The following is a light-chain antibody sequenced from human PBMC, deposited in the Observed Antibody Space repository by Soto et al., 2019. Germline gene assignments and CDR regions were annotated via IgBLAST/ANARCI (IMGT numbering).Light chain of an antibody. V-gene: IGLV1-40*01. CDR1: SSNIGAGYD. CDR3: QSYDSSLSGYV. Sequence: QSVLTQPPSVSGAPGQRVTISCTGSSSNIGAGYDVHWYQQLPGTAPKLLIYANNNRPSGVPDRFSGSKSGTSVPLAITGLQAEDEADYYCQSYDSSLSGYVFGTGTKVTVL. J-gene: IGLJ1*01. CDR2: ANN.